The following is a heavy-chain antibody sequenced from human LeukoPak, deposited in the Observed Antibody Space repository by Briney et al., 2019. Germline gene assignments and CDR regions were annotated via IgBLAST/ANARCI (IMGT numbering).Heavy chain of an antibody. J-gene: IGHJ4*02. Sequence: ASVKVSCKASGGTFSSYAISWVRRAPGQGLEWMGGIIPIFGTANYAQKFQGRVTITTDESTSTAYMELSSLRSEDTAVYYCARSVTLGGCYYFVGYWGQGTLVTVSS. CDR2: IIPIFGTA. CDR3: ARSVTLGGCYYFVGY. CDR1: GGTFSSYA. V-gene: IGHV1-69*05. D-gene: IGHD1-26*01.